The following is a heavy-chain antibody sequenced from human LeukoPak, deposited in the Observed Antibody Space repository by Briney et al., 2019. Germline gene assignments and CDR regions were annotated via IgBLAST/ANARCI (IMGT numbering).Heavy chain of an antibody. CDR2: ISSNGGST. CDR1: GFTFSSYA. V-gene: IGHV3-64*01. CDR3: VRDYEDPDYYYYSYMDV. Sequence: GGSLRLSCAASGFTFSSYAMHWVRQAPGKGLEYVSAISSNGGSTYYANSVKGRFTISRDNSKNTLYLQMGSLRAEDMAVYYCVRDYEDPDYYYYSYMDVGGKGTTVTVSS. D-gene: IGHD5-12*01. J-gene: IGHJ6*03.